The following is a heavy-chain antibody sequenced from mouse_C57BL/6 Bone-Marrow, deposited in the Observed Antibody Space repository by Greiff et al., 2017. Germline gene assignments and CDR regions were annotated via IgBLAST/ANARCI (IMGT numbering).Heavy chain of an antibody. V-gene: IGHV1-26*01. CDR3: AIYFSIYYYGNSYFDY. CDR1: GYTFTDYS. CDR2: INPNDGGP. D-gene: IGHD1-1*01. J-gene: IGHJ2*01. Sequence: VQLQQSGPELVKPGASVKISCKASGYTFTDYSMNWVKQSHGKSLEWIGEINPNDGGPSYNQKFKGKATLTVDKSSSTAYMELRSLTSEDSAVYSCAIYFSIYYYGNSYFDYWGQGTTLTVSS.